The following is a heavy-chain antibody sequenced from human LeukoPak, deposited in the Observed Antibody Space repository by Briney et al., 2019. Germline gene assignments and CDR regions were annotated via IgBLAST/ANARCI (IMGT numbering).Heavy chain of an antibody. CDR3: AKNPAHFWSGFRYFYMDV. Sequence: GGSLRLSCAASGFTFSSYAMSWVRQAPGKGLEWVSVINGSGGSTYYEDSVKGRFTISRDNAKNTLYLQMNSLRAEDTAVYYCAKNPAHFWSGFRYFYMDVWGKGTTVTVSS. CDR1: GFTFSSYA. D-gene: IGHD3-3*02. V-gene: IGHV3-23*01. J-gene: IGHJ6*03. CDR2: INGSGGST.